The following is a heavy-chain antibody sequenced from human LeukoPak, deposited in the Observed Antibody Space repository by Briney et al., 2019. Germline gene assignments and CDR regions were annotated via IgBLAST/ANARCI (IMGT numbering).Heavy chain of an antibody. CDR1: GFTFSSYW. CDR2: INSDGSST. J-gene: IGHJ6*02. CDR3: ARSVSDYGYYGKDV. D-gene: IGHD4-17*01. V-gene: IGHV3-74*01. Sequence: GGSLRLSCAAPGFTFSSYWMHWVRQAPGKGLVWVSRINSDGSSTNYADSVKGRFTISRDNAKNTLYLQMNSLRVEDTAVYYCARSVSDYGYYGKDVWGQGTTVTVSS.